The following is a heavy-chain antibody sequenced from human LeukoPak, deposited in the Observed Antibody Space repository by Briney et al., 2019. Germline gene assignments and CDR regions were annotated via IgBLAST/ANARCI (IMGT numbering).Heavy chain of an antibody. CDR1: GYSFTSYW. D-gene: IGHD6-13*01. Sequence: GESLKISCKGSGYSFTSYWISWVRQMPGKGLEWMGRIDPSDSYTNYSPSFQGHVTISADKSISTAYLQWSSLKASDTAMYYCARHDYGSSWPFDYWGQGTLITVSS. V-gene: IGHV5-10-1*01. CDR2: IDPSDSYT. J-gene: IGHJ4*02. CDR3: ARHDYGSSWPFDY.